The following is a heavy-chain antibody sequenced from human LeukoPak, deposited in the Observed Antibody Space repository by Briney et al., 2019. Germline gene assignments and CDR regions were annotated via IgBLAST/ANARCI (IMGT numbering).Heavy chain of an antibody. J-gene: IGHJ6*03. CDR2: ISGSGGST. D-gene: IGHD6-13*01. V-gene: IGHV3-23*01. CDR3: ASRESSSWYFYYYYMDV. Sequence: AGGSLRLSCAASGFTFSSYAMSWVRQAPGKGLEWVSAISGSGGSTYYADSVKGRFTISRDNSKNTLYLQMNSLRAEDTAVYYCASRESSSWYFYYYYMDVWGKGTTVTVSS. CDR1: GFTFSSYA.